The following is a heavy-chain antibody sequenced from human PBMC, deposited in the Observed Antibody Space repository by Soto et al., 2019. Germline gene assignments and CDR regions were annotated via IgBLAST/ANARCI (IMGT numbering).Heavy chain of an antibody. V-gene: IGHV3-30-3*01. Sequence: HPGGSLRLSCAASGFTFSSYAMHWVRQAPGKGLEWVAVISYDGSNKYYADSVKGRFTISRDNSKNTLYLQMNSLRTEDTAVYYCARNPQTRITIFGVASLLGALEPSSRAYGMDVWGKGTTVTVSS. D-gene: IGHD3-3*01. CDR3: ARNPQTRITIFGVASLLGALEPSSRAYGMDV. CDR1: GFTFSSYA. J-gene: IGHJ6*04. CDR2: ISYDGSNK.